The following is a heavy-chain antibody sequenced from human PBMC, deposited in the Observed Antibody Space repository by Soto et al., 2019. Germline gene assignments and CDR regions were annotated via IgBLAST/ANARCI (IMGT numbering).Heavy chain of an antibody. D-gene: IGHD3-16*01. CDR3: AKDRLGPLSGVMDV. V-gene: IGHV3-23*04. CDR1: GFIFRDYA. CDR2: ISLTGKQT. J-gene: IGHJ6*02. Sequence: EVELVESGGALVPPGGSLRLSCAASGFIFRDYAMTWVRQAPGKGLEWVSAISLTGKQTYYADSVKGRFTVSRDNSKSTVYLQMDSLRVEDTAVYYCAKDRLGPLSGVMDVWGQATTVTVSS.